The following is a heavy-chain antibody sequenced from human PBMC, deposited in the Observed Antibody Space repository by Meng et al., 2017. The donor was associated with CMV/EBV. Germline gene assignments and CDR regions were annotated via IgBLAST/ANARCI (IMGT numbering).Heavy chain of an antibody. CDR2: IKQDGSEK. CDR1: GFTFSSYW. CDR3: ATQQLVHRDY. J-gene: IGHJ4*02. V-gene: IGHV3-7*03. D-gene: IGHD6-13*01. Sequence: GGSLRLSCAASGFTFSSYWRSWVRQAPGKGLEWVANIKQDGSEKYYVDSVKGRFTISRDNAKNSLYLQMNSLRAEDTALYYCATQQLVHRDYWGQGTLVTVSS.